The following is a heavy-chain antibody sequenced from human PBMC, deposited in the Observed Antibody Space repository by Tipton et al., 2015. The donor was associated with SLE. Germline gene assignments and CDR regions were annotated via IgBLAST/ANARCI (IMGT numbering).Heavy chain of an antibody. CDR2: IKHSGST. Sequence: TLSLTCAVYGGSFSGYYWSWIRQPPGKGLEWIGEIKHSGSTNYNPSLQSRVTISINTSKNQFSLNLSSVTAADTAVYFCARGVRYSSGQSAFDIWGRGTMVSVSS. V-gene: IGHV4-34*01. CDR1: GGSFSGYY. D-gene: IGHD6-25*01. J-gene: IGHJ3*02. CDR3: ARGVRYSSGQSAFDI.